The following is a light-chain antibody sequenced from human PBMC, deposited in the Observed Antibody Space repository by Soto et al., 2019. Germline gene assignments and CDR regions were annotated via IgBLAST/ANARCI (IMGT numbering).Light chain of an antibody. Sequence: DIQMTQSPPSLSASVGDTVTITCRASQSIRIALNWYQQNPGKAPNLLIYGTSYLRSGVPSRFSGSSAGTDFTLTISGLQPEDFATYYCQQSFTKPYTFGPGTRVYF. V-gene: IGKV1-39*01. CDR1: QSIRIA. J-gene: IGKJ3*01. CDR3: QQSFTKPYT. CDR2: GTS.